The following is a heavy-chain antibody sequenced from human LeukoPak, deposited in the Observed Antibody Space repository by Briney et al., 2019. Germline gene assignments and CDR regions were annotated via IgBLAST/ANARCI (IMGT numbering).Heavy chain of an antibody. J-gene: IGHJ4*02. V-gene: IGHV3-23*01. D-gene: IGHD3-10*01. CDR1: GFTFSTYV. CDR3: AKDGVWFGDLSDSNSGDY. CDR2: ISGSGGST. Sequence: PGGSLRLSCAASGFTFSTYVMTWVRQAPGKGLEWVSAISGSGGSTYYADSVKGRLTISRDNSKNTLYLQMNSLRAEDTAVYYCAKDGVWFGDLSDSNSGDYWGQGTLVTVSS.